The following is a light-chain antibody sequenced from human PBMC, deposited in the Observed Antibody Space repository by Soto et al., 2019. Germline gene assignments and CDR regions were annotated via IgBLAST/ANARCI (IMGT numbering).Light chain of an antibody. CDR1: HSIRSN. J-gene: IGKJ3*01. Sequence: IVLTQSPATLSVSPGERATLSCRASHSIRSNLAWYQQKPGQAPRFLIYGASTRATGIPARFSGSGSGTEFTLTISGLQSEDFAVYYCQQYNDWPVTFGPGTKVDVK. V-gene: IGKV3-15*01. CDR2: GAS. CDR3: QQYNDWPVT.